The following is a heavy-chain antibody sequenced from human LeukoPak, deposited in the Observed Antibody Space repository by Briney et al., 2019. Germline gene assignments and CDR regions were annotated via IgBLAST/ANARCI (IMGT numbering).Heavy chain of an antibody. CDR1: GFTFYRFA. D-gene: IGHD3-10*01. Sequence: GGSLRLSCAASGFTFYRFALSWVRQAPGKGLEWVSGISISGGVTYYADSVKGRFTISRDNSKSTVYLQMTSLRAEDTAVYYCAKDHLWFGELLMGHWGQGTLVTVSS. V-gene: IGHV3-23*01. CDR2: ISISGGVT. CDR3: AKDHLWFGELLMGH. J-gene: IGHJ4*02.